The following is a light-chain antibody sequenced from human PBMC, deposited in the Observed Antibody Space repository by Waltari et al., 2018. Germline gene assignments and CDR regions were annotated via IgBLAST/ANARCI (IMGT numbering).Light chain of an antibody. Sequence: IQLTQSPSSLSASVGDRVTISCRASHDISRHLAWYQQKPGKAPTLLIYPASTLESGVPSRFSGSGSGTEFTLTITSLQPEDFATYFCQDLHDYPVFGPGTKVDIK. CDR2: PAS. V-gene: IGKV1-9*01. J-gene: IGKJ3*01. CDR1: HDISRH. CDR3: QDLHDYPV.